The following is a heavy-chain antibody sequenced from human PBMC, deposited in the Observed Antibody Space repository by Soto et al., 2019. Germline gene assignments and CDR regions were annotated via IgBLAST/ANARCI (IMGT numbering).Heavy chain of an antibody. CDR1: GGSIRGYY. CDR2: IYYSGST. D-gene: IGHD6-13*01. V-gene: IGHV4-59*08. Sequence: QVQLRESGPGLVKPSETLSLTCTVSGGSIRGYYWNWIRQSPGKGLEWIAYIYYSGSTNYNPSLKSRVTISVDTSKNQFSLKLASVTAADTAVYFCARHEGYTNTWYPLDYWGQGTLVTVSS. J-gene: IGHJ4*02. CDR3: ARHEGYTNTWYPLDY.